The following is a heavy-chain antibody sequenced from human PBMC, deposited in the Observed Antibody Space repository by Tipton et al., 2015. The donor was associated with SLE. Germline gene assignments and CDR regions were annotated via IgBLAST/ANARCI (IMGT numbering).Heavy chain of an antibody. V-gene: IGHV3-21*01. CDR3: ARGGTVFGVVLNWFDP. D-gene: IGHD3-3*01. CDR2: ISSSSSYI. J-gene: IGHJ5*02. Sequence: SLRLSCAASGFTFSSYSMNWVRQAPGKGLEWVSSISSSSSYIYYADSVKGRFTISRDNAKNSLYLQMNSLRAEDTAVYYCARGGTVFGVVLNWFDPWGQGTLVTVSS. CDR1: GFTFSSYS.